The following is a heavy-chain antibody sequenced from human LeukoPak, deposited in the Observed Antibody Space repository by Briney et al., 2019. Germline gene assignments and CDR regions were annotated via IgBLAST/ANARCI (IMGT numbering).Heavy chain of an antibody. CDR1: GGSISSSSYY. CDR2: IYTSGST. Sequence: SETLSLTCTVSGGSISSSSYYWGWIRQPPGKGLEWIGRIYTSGSTNYNPSLKSRVTMSVDTSKNQFSLKLSSVTAADTAVYYCARDRGSGVDYWGQGTLVTVSS. J-gene: IGHJ4*02. V-gene: IGHV4-39*07. CDR3: ARDRGSGVDY. D-gene: IGHD1-26*01.